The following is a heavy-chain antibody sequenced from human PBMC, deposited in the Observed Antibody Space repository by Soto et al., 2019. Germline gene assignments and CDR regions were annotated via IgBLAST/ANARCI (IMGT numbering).Heavy chain of an antibody. CDR1: GCGFTTFC. V-gene: IGHV5-51*01. CDR3: ARRKYYYDSSGYYDYYYYYGMDV. CDR2: IYPGEPDT. D-gene: IGHD3-22*01. J-gene: IGHJ6*02. Sequence: GEALKIPLMGSGCGFTTFCIGWVRQVPGKGLELMGIIYPGEPDTRYSPSFQGQVTISADQSISTAYLQWTSQKPSDNAMYYCARRKYYYDSSGYYDYYYYYGMDVWGQGTTVTVYS.